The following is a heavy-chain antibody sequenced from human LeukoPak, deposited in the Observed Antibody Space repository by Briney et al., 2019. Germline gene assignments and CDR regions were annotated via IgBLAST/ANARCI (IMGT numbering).Heavy chain of an antibody. V-gene: IGHV3-21*01. D-gene: IGHD5-24*01. CDR3: ARIGLGRDAYNSFDF. J-gene: IGHJ4*02. CDR1: GFTFSNYD. Sequence: GGSLRLSCTASGFTFSNYDMTWVRQAPGKGLKRVSSISATTIYTFSADPVRGRFTISRDTVEHSLYLKMNTLRGEDTGVHFCARIGLGRDAYNSFDFWGQGTLVTVSS. CDR2: ISATTIYT.